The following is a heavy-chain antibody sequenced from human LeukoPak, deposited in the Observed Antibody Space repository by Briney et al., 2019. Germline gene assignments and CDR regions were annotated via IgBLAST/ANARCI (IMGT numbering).Heavy chain of an antibody. CDR3: ATATTTGPFDY. Sequence: ASGKVSCKVSGYTLTELSMHWVRQAPGKGLEWRGGFDPEDGETIYGQTFQGRVTMTEDTSTDTAYMELSRLRSEDTAVYYCATATTTGPFDYWGQGTLVTVSS. CDR2: FDPEDGET. J-gene: IGHJ4*02. CDR1: GYTLTELS. V-gene: IGHV1-24*01. D-gene: IGHD1-1*01.